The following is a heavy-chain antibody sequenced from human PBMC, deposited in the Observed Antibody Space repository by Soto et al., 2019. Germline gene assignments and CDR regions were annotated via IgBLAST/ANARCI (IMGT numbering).Heavy chain of an antibody. CDR1: SGSISSSNW. D-gene: IGHD3-3*01. CDR3: ARRGVSSFGVNISRVYWYFDL. J-gene: IGHJ2*01. V-gene: IGHV4-4*02. Sequence: SETLSLTCAVSSGSISSSNWWSWVRQPPGKGLEWIGEIYHSGSTNYNPSLKSRVTISVDKSKNQFSLKLSSVTAADTAVYYCARRGVSSFGVNISRVYWYFDLWGRGTLVTVSS. CDR2: IYHSGST.